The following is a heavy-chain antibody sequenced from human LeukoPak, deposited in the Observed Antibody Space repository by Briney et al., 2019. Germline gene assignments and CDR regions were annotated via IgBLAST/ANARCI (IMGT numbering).Heavy chain of an antibody. CDR1: GGSISSYY. V-gene: IGHV4-4*07. CDR3: ARTPYYCSSTSCYPFYYYMDV. CDR2: IYTSGST. Sequence: SETLSLTCTVSGGSISSYYWSWIRQPAGKGLEWIGRIYTSGSTNYNPSLKSRVTMSVDTSKNQFSLKLSSVTAADTAVYYCARTPYYCSSTSCYPFYYYMDVWGKGTTVTVSS. D-gene: IGHD2-2*01. J-gene: IGHJ6*03.